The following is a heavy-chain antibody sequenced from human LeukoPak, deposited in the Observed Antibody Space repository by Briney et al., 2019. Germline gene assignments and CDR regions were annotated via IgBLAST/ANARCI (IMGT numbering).Heavy chain of an antibody. CDR1: GGSFSDYY. D-gene: IGHD4-17*01. J-gene: IGHJ4*02. V-gene: IGHV4-34*01. CDR2: INHSGSTT. CDR3: ARGTLYGEYVFDY. Sequence: PSETLSLTCAVYGGSFSDYYWSWIRQSPGKGLEWIGEINHSGSTTNYNPSLKSRVTISVDASKNQFSLKLSSVTAADTAVYYCARGTLYGEYVFDYWGQGTLVTVSS.